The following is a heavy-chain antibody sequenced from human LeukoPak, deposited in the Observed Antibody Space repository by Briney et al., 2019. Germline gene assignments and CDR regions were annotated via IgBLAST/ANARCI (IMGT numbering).Heavy chain of an antibody. J-gene: IGHJ3*02. CDR3: ASEGKDWGDYGGNSACDI. CDR1: GYTFTSYY. D-gene: IGHD4-23*01. V-gene: IGHV1-46*03. Sequence: GASVKVSCKASGYTFTSYYMHWVRQAPGQGLKWMGIMNPSGGSTSYAQKFQGRVTMTRDTSTSTVYMELSSLRSEDTAVYYCASEGKDWGDYGGNSACDIWGQGTMVTVS. CDR2: MNPSGGST.